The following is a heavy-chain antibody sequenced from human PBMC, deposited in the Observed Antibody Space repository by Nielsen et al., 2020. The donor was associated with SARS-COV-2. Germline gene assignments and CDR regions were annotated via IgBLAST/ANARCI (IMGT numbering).Heavy chain of an antibody. CDR1: GFTFDDYA. Sequence: SLKISCAASGFTFDDYAMHWVRQAPGKGLEWVSGISWNSGSIGYADSVKGRFTISRDNAKNSLYLQMNSLRAEDTALYYCVRIDSSGYTSGYWGQGTLVTVSS. CDR2: ISWNSGSI. J-gene: IGHJ4*02. V-gene: IGHV3-9*01. CDR3: VRIDSSGYTSGY. D-gene: IGHD3-22*01.